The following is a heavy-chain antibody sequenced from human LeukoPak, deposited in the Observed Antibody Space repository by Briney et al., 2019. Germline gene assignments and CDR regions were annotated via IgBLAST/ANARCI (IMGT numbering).Heavy chain of an antibody. CDR1: GGSISSYD. V-gene: IGHV4-4*07. J-gene: IGHJ6*03. D-gene: IGHD6-13*01. CDR2: IYTSGST. CDR3: ARDSRQQLTYYYYHMDV. Sequence: SETLSLTCTVSGGSISSYDGSWIRQPPGKGLDWIGVIYTSGSTNYNPSLKSRVTVSVDTSKNQFSLKLSSVTAADTAVYYCARDSRQQLTYYYYHMDVWGKGTTVTVSS.